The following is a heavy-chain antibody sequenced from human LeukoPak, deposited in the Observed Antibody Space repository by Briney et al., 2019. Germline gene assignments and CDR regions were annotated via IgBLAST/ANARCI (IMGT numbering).Heavy chain of an antibody. D-gene: IGHD2-15*01. CDR3: AKGSSTICSGGSCYIDN. Sequence: GASLRLSCAASGFTFSSYAMSWVRQAPGKGLEWVSAISGSGGSTYYADSVEGRFTISRDNSKNTLYLQMNSLRAEDTAVYYCAKGSSTICSGGSCYIDNWGQGTLVTVSS. J-gene: IGHJ4*02. CDR2: ISGSGGST. CDR1: GFTFSSYA. V-gene: IGHV3-23*01.